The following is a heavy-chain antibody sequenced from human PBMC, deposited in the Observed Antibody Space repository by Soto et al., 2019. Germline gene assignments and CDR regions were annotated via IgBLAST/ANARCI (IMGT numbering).Heavy chain of an antibody. CDR3: ARDYIAAAGTFDY. V-gene: IGHV4-30-4*01. J-gene: IGHJ4*02. CDR1: GGSISSGDYY. D-gene: IGHD6-13*01. CDR2: IYYSGST. Sequence: QVQLQESGPGLVKPSQTLSLTCTVSGGSISSGDYYWSWIRQPLGKGLEWIGYIYYSGSTYYNPSLKSRVTISVDTSKNQFSLKLSAVTAADTAVYYCARDYIAAAGTFDYWGQGTLVTVSS.